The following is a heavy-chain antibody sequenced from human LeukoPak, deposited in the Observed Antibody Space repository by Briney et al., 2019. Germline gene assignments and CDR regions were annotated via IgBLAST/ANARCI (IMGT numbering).Heavy chain of an antibody. D-gene: IGHD4-17*01. CDR2: INPNSGGT. CDR1: GYTFTGYY. J-gene: IGHJ4*02. V-gene: IGHV1-2*02. CDR3: ARDRIRMTTVTTADY. Sequence: ASVKVSCKASGYTFTGYYMHWVRQAPGQGLEWMGWINPNSGGTNYAQKFQGRVTMTRDTSISTAYMELSRLRSDDTAVYYCARDRIRMTTVTTADYWGQGTLVTVSS.